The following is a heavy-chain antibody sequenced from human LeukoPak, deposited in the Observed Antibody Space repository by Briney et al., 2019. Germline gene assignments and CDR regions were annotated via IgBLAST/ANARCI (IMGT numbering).Heavy chain of an antibody. Sequence: SETLSLTCTVSGGSISSYYWSWIRQPAGKGLEWIGRIYTSGSTNYNPSLKSRVTMSVDTSKNQFSLKLSSVTAADTAVYYCAREGYYDFWSGQRRDYYYYYMDVWGKGTTVTVSS. D-gene: IGHD3-3*01. CDR3: AREGYYDFWSGQRRDYYYYYMDV. CDR2: IYTSGST. J-gene: IGHJ6*03. CDR1: GGSISSYY. V-gene: IGHV4-4*07.